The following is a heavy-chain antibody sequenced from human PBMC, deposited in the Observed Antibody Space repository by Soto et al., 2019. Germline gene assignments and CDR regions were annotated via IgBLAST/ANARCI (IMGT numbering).Heavy chain of an antibody. J-gene: IGHJ6*02. CDR1: GGTFSSYT. D-gene: IGHD2-15*01. Sequence: ASVKVSCKASGGTFSSYTISWVRQAPGQGLEWMGRIIPILGIANYAQKFQGRVTITADKSTSTAYMELSSLRSEDTAVYYCATDNPGGQNTDRRTPYGMDVWGQGTTVTVSS. CDR2: IIPILGIA. CDR3: ATDNPGGQNTDRRTPYGMDV. V-gene: IGHV1-69*04.